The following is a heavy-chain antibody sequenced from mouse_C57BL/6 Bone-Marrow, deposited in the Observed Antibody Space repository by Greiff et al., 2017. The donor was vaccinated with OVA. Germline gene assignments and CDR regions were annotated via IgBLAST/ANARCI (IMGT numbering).Heavy chain of an antibody. Sequence: QVQLQQPGAELVKPGASVKLSCKASVYTFTSYWMPWVKQRPGRGLEWIGRIDPTRGGTKYNEKFKSKATLTVATPSSTSYMQLSSLTSEDAAVYYCARQLRLYYFDYWGQGTTLTVSS. D-gene: IGHD3-2*02. CDR3: ARQLRLYYFDY. CDR1: VYTFTSYW. J-gene: IGHJ2*01. CDR2: IDPTRGGT. V-gene: IGHV1-72*01.